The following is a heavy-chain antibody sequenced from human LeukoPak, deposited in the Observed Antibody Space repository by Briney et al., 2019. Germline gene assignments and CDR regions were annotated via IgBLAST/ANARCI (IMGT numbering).Heavy chain of an antibody. J-gene: IGHJ6*02. CDR3: AKYVSAKGPPYALDV. Sequence: PGGSLRLSCAASEFTFTSYAMQWVRQAPGKGLEWVSGISASGGSTWYADSVEGRFTISRDNSENTLYLQMNSLRAEDTAVYYCAKYVSAKGPPYALDVWGQGTTVTVSS. V-gene: IGHV3-23*01. D-gene: IGHD2/OR15-2a*01. CDR2: ISASGGST. CDR1: EFTFTSYA.